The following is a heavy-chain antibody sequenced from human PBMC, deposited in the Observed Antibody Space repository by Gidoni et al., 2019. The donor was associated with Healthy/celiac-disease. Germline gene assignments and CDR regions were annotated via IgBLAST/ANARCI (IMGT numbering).Heavy chain of an antibody. V-gene: IGHV3-33*01. CDR2: IWYDGSNK. D-gene: IGHD4-17*01. CDR1: GFPFSSYG. J-gene: IGHJ6*02. Sequence: QVQLVESGGGVVQPGRSLRLSCAASGFPFSSYGMHWVRQAPGKGLEWVAVIWYDGSNKYYADSVKGRFTISRDNSKNTLYLQMNSLRAEDTAVYYCARNYGDYNYYYYGMDVWGQGTTVTVSS. CDR3: ARNYGDYNYYYYGMDV.